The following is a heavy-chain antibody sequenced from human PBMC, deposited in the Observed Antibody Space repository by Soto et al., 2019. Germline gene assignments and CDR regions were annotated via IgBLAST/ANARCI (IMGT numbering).Heavy chain of an antibody. D-gene: IGHD3-22*01. CDR3: AKDSVHNDSSGYYSILLDF. V-gene: IGHV3-23*01. CDR1: GFIFSTYA. CDR2: ISSSGGGT. Sequence: GGSLRLSCAASGFIFSTYAMGWVRQAPGKGLEWVSAISSSGGGTYYVDSVKGRFTISRDNSRNTLYLQLNDLRAEDTAVYYCAKDSVHNDSSGYYSILLDFWGQGTLVTVSS. J-gene: IGHJ4*02.